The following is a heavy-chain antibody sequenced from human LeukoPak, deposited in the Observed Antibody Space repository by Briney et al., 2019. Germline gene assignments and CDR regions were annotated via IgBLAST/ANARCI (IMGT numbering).Heavy chain of an antibody. Sequence: QPGWSLRLACAAAGFSFSSSGMRWVRQAPGKGLEWVAFIRYDGTSKYYADSVKARFTISRDNSKNTLYLQMTSLRAEDTAVYYCAKNWEYIGWFDPWGQGTLVTVSS. V-gene: IGHV3-30*02. J-gene: IGHJ5*02. CDR1: GFSFSSSG. CDR3: AKNWEYIGWFDP. D-gene: IGHD2/OR15-2a*01. CDR2: IRYDGTSK.